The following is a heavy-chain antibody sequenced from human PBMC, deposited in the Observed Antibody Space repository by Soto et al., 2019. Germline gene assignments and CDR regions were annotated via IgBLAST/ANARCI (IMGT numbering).Heavy chain of an antibody. CDR2: IIPIFGTA. CDR3: ARAKVDTAMATYYYGMDV. CDR1: GGTFSSYA. D-gene: IGHD5-18*01. J-gene: IGHJ6*02. V-gene: IGHV1-69*13. Sequence: SVKVSCKASGGTFSSYAISWVRQAPGQGLEWMGGIIPIFGTANYAQKFQGRVTITADESTSTAYMELSSLRSEDTAVYYCARAKVDTAMATYYYGMDVWGQGTTVTVSS.